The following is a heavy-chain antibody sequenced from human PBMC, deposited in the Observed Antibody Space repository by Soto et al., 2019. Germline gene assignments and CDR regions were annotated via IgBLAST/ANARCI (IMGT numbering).Heavy chain of an antibody. CDR2: INNDGSDT. CDR3: ARAESMVRERWFDP. D-gene: IGHD1-26*01. J-gene: IGHJ5*02. Sequence: EVQLVESGGGLVQPGGSLRLSCAASGFTFIGYWMHWVRQGPGKGLVWVSRINNDGSDTTYADSVKGRFTISRYNANNMLYLQMNSLRVDDTAVYYCARAESMVRERWFDPWGQGTLVTVSS. CDR1: GFTFIGYW. V-gene: IGHV3-74*01.